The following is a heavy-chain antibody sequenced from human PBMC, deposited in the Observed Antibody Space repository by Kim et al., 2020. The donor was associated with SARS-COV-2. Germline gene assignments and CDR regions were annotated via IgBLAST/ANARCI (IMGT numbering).Heavy chain of an antibody. D-gene: IGHD3-9*01. CDR2: INPSGGST. J-gene: IGHJ6*02. CDR1: GYTFTSYY. Sequence: ASVKVSCKASGYTFTSYYMHWVRQAPGQGLEWMGIINPSGGSTSYAQKFQGRVTMTRDTSTSTVYMELSSLRSEDTAVYYCARGTPTYYDILTPLVDYYYDGMDVWGQGTTVTVSS. V-gene: IGHV1-46*01. CDR3: ARGTPTYYDILTPLVDYYYDGMDV.